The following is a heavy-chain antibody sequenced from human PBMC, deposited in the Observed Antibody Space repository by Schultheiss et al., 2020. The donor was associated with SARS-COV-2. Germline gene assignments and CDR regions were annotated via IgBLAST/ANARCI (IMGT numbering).Heavy chain of an antibody. V-gene: IGHV4-59*01. Sequence: SETLSLTCVISGGSISNYYWSWIRQPPGKGLEWIGHIYHNGNTNYNPSLKSRVAISVDTSKNQFSLKLSSVTAADTAVYYCARAARVEQLFSVRGGHLDYWGRGTQVTVSS. CDR1: GGSISNYY. CDR2: IYHNGNT. J-gene: IGHJ4*02. D-gene: IGHD3-10*01. CDR3: ARAARVEQLFSVRGGHLDY.